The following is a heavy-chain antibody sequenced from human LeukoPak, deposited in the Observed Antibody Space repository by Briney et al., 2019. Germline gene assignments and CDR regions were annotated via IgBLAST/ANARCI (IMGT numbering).Heavy chain of an antibody. Sequence: VASVKVSCKASGYTFTSYGISWVRQAPGHGLEWMGWISAYNGNTNYAQKLQGRVTMTTDTSTRTAYMELRSLRSDDTAVYYCARPAEKYYDILTGYYYWGQGTLVTVSS. CDR2: ISAYNGNT. J-gene: IGHJ4*02. CDR1: GYTFTSYG. V-gene: IGHV1-18*01. CDR3: ARPAEKYYDILTGYYY. D-gene: IGHD3-9*01.